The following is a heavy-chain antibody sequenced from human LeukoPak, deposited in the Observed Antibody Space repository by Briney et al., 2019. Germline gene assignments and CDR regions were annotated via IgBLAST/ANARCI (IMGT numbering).Heavy chain of an antibody. CDR3: ARGGNYDFWSGYLSSSPFDY. CDR1: GFTFSSYG. Sequence: GGSLRLSCAASGFTFSSYGMHWVRQAPGKGLEWVAVIWYDGSNKYYADSVKGRFTISRDNSKSTLYLQMNSLRAEDTAVYYCARGGNYDFWSGYLSSSPFDYWGQGTLVTVSS. V-gene: IGHV3-33*01. D-gene: IGHD3-3*01. CDR2: IWYDGSNK. J-gene: IGHJ4*02.